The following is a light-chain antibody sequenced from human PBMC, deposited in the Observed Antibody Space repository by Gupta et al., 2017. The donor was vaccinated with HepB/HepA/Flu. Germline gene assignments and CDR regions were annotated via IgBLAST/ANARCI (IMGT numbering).Light chain of an antibody. CDR1: SSNIGAGSD. CDR2: GNT. CDR3: QSYDSSLSSYV. V-gene: IGLV1-40*01. Sequence: QSVLTQPPSVSPAPGQRITLSCTGSSSNIGAGSDVNWYQQLPGTAPKLLIYGNTNRPSGVPDRFSGSKSGTLASLAITGLQAEDEADYYCQSYDSSLSSYVFGTGTKVSVL. J-gene: IGLJ1*01.